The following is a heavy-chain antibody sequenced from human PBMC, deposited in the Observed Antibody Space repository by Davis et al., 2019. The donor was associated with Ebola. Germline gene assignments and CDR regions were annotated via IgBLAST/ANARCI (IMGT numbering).Heavy chain of an antibody. CDR2: TDGPGTYI. V-gene: IGHV3-74*01. J-gene: IGHJ3*02. CDR1: GPNLRSNQ. Sequence: PAGSLSLSCAVSGPNLRSNQMHWVRQVPGRGLEWISHTDGPGTYIIYADSVRGRFTISRDEARNTVTLQMNRLRADDTAVYYCVREANAFDIWGQGTMVTVSS. CDR3: VREANAFDI.